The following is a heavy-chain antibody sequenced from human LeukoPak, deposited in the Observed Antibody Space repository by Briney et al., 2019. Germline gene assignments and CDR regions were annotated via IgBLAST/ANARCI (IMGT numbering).Heavy chain of an antibody. D-gene: IGHD2-21*01. V-gene: IGHV4-59*08. CDR1: DGSINTYY. J-gene: IGHJ3*02. CDR3: ARPQYWGSNCYHAFEI. CDR2: SSYSGGP. Sequence: SETLSLTCAVSDGSINTYYWSWIRQPPGKGLEWIGYSSYSGGPNYNPSLKSRVTISVDTSKNQFSLKLSSVTAADTAVYYCARPQYWGSNCYHAFEIWGQGTLVTVSS.